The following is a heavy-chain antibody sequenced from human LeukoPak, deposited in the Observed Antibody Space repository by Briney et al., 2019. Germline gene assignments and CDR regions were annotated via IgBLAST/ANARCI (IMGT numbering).Heavy chain of an antibody. CDR1: GFTFSSYA. D-gene: IGHD2-2*02. J-gene: IGHJ5*02. Sequence: PGGSLRLSCAASGFTFSSYAMSWVRQAPGKGLEWVSAISGSGGSTYYADSVKGRFTISRDNSKNTPYLQMNSLRAEDTAVYYCAKDRQDIVVVPAAIWWFDPWGQGTLVTVSS. V-gene: IGHV3-23*01. CDR2: ISGSGGST. CDR3: AKDRQDIVVVPAAIWWFDP.